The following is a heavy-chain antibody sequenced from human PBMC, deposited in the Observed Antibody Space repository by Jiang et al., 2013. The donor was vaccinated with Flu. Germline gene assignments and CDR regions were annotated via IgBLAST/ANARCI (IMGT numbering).Heavy chain of an antibody. CDR1: GYSFTSYW. Sequence: LKISCKGSGYSFTSYWIGWVRQMPGKGLEWMGIIYPGDSDTRYSPSFQGQVTISADESISTAYLQWSSLKASDTAMYYCARSLSYGSGSYSKYDYWGQGTLVTVSS. J-gene: IGHJ4*02. V-gene: IGHV5-51*01. CDR2: IYPGDSDT. D-gene: IGHD3-10*01. CDR3: ARSLSYGSGSYSKYDY.